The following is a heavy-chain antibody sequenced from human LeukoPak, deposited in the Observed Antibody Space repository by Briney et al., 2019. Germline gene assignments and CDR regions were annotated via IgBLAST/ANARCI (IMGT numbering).Heavy chain of an antibody. CDR3: ARGPSCLLLDY. D-gene: IGHD3-22*01. CDR1: GGSFSGYY. J-gene: IGHJ4*02. V-gene: IGHV4-34*01. Sequence: PSETLSLTCAVYGGSFSGYYWSWIRQPPGKGLEWIGEINHSGSTNYNPSLKSRVTISVDTSKTQFSLKLSSVTAADTAVYYCARGPSCLLLDYWGQGTLVTVSS. CDR2: INHSGST.